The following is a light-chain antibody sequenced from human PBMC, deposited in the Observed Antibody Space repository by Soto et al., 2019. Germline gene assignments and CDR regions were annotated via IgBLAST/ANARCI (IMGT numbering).Light chain of an antibody. CDR1: SSDVGGYNY. Sequence: QSALTQPASVSGSPGQSITISCTGTSSDVGGYNYVSWYQQHPGKAPKLIIYEGSKRPSGVSNRFSGSKSGDTASLTISGLRAEDEADYYCCSYAGRSTLIFGGGTKVTVL. J-gene: IGLJ2*01. CDR2: EGS. CDR3: CSYAGRSTLI. V-gene: IGLV2-23*01.